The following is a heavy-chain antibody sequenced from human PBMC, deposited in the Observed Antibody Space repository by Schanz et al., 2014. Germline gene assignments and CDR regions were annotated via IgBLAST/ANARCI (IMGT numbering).Heavy chain of an antibody. D-gene: IGHD7-27*01. CDR1: GFSVSSNF. Sequence: EVQLVESGGGLVQPGGSLRLSCTASGFSVSSNFMTWVRQAPGKGLEWVSLIYSGGDTNYAGSVKGRFTISRDGSKNTVYLQMNSLRPEDTAVYYCAKDENWALTDYWGQGTLVTVSS. J-gene: IGHJ4*02. V-gene: IGHV3-66*01. CDR3: AKDENWALTDY. CDR2: IYSGGDT.